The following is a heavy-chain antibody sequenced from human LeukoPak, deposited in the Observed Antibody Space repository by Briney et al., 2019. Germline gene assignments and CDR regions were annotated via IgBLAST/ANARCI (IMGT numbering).Heavy chain of an antibody. V-gene: IGHV3-7*01. CDR2: IKQDGSAK. Sequence: PGGSLRLSCAASGFTFSSYEMNWVRQAPGKGLEWVANIKQDGSAKYYVDSVKGRCTISRDNAKNSLYLQMNSLRAEDTAVYYCARDRQWALDPWGQGTLVTVSS. CDR1: GFTFSSYE. D-gene: IGHD2-8*01. J-gene: IGHJ5*02. CDR3: ARDRQWALDP.